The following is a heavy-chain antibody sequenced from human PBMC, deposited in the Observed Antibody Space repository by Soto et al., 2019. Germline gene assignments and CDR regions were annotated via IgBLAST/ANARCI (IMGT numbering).Heavy chain of an antibody. J-gene: IGHJ4*02. Sequence: PGGSLRLSCAASGFTFSSYGMHWVRQAPGKGLEWVAVIWYDGSNKYYADSVKGRFTISRDNSKNTLYLQMNSLRAEDTAVYYCARGIYSGYDSHYWGQGTLVTVSS. CDR3: ARGIYSGYDSHY. CDR2: IWYDGSNK. CDR1: GFTFSSYG. V-gene: IGHV3-33*01. D-gene: IGHD5-12*01.